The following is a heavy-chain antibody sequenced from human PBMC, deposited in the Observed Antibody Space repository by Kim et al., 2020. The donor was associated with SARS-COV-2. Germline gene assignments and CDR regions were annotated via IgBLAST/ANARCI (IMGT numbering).Heavy chain of an antibody. Sequence: GGSLRLSCAASGYIFSNFAMHWVRQAPGKGLEWVAVVSHDGKNIYYGDSVRGRFTISRDNSKNTLSLQMSSLSSDDTAVYHCAKGSTSVNCGMDVWGQGTTVTVSS. CDR3: AKGSTSVNCGMDV. V-gene: IGHV3-30*18. CDR1: GYIFSNFA. CDR2: VSHDGKNI. J-gene: IGHJ6*02.